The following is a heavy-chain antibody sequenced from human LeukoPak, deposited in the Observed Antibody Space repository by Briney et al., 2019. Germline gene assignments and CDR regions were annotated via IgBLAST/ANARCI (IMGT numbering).Heavy chain of an antibody. CDR2: ISAYNGNT. CDR3: ARDGRLGQQWLVQINENYYGMDV. Sequence: ASVKVSCKASGYTFTGYYMHWVRQAPGQGLEWMGWISAYNGNTNYAQKLQGRVTMTTDTSTSTAYMELRSLRSDDTAVYYCARDGRLGQQWLVQINENYYGMDVWGQGTTVTVSS. J-gene: IGHJ6*02. D-gene: IGHD6-19*01. V-gene: IGHV1-18*04. CDR1: GYTFTGYY.